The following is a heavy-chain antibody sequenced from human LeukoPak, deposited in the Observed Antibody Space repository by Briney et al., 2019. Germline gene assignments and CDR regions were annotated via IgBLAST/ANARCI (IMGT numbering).Heavy chain of an antibody. CDR2: ISAYNGNT. V-gene: IGHV1-18*01. D-gene: IGHD4-17*01. CDR3: AISEYGDYVYY. J-gene: IGHJ4*02. CDR1: GYTFTSYG. Sequence: ASVKVSCKASGYTFTSYGISWVRQAPGQGLEWMGWISAYNGNTNYAQKLQGRVTMTTDTSTSTAYMELRSLRYDDTPVYYCAISEYGDYVYYWGQGTLVTVSS.